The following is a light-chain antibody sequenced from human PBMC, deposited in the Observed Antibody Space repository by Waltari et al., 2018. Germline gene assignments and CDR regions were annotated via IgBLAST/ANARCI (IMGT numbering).Light chain of an antibody. V-gene: IGLV2-14*01. J-gene: IGLJ3*02. Sequence: QSALTQPASVSGSPGQSITISCTGPSSDVGGYKYVSWYQQQPGKAPKLMIYDVSKRPSGVSNRFSGSKSGNTASLTISGLQAEDEADYYCTSYTSSPSWVFGGGTKLTVL. CDR1: SSDVGGYKY. CDR2: DVS. CDR3: TSYTSSPSWV.